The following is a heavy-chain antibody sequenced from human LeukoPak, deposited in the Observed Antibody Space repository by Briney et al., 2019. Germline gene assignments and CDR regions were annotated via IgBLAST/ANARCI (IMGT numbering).Heavy chain of an antibody. V-gene: IGHV3-15*01. CDR2: IKSKTDGGTT. CDR3: TTVKGGSYPWGY. D-gene: IGHD1-26*01. J-gene: IGHJ4*02. CDR1: GFTFSSYA. Sequence: PGGSLRLSCAASGFTFSSYAMSWVRQAPGKGLEWVGRIKSKTDGGTTDYAAPVKGRFTISRDDSKNTLYLQMNSLKTGDTAVYYCTTVKGGSYPWGYWGQGTLVTVSS.